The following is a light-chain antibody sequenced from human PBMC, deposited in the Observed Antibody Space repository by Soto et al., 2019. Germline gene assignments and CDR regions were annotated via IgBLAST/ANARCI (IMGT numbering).Light chain of an antibody. Sequence: EIVMTQSPATLSVSPGERATLSCRASQSVNHNVAWYQQKPCQAHRLLIYGARSRATGVPDRFSGSGTGTDFTLTISSLQAEDFGVYFCHQYNNWPTSTFGQGTRLEIK. CDR1: QSVNHN. J-gene: IGKJ5*01. CDR2: GAR. CDR3: HQYNNWPTST. V-gene: IGKV3-15*01.